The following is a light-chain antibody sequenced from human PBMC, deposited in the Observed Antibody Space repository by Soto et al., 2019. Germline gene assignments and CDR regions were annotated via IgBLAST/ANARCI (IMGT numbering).Light chain of an antibody. CDR3: QHFGSSLT. J-gene: IGKJ4*01. CDR2: GAS. Sequence: EIVLTQSPGTLSLSPGERATLSCRASQSLSSSYLAWYQQKPGQAPRLLIYGASSRSTAIPDRFSGSGSGTDFPLTINSLEPVDFAVYYCQHFGSSLTVGGGTKVDSK. CDR1: QSLSSSY. V-gene: IGKV3-20*01.